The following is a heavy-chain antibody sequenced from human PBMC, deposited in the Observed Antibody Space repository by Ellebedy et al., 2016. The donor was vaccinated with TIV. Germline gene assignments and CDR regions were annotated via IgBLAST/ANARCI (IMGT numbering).Heavy chain of an antibody. CDR1: GFTLTTDA. Sequence: GESLKISCAASGFTLTTDAMHWGRQAPGKGLEWVATISFTSSYTYYTDSVKGRFTVSRDKAKNSLFLQMNSLRAEDTAVYYCAKARGIGRCSGGKCYLKDSFDLWGQGTIVTVSS. J-gene: IGHJ3*01. D-gene: IGHD2-15*01. CDR3: AKARGIGRCSGGKCYLKDSFDL. V-gene: IGHV3-21*01. CDR2: ISFTSSYT.